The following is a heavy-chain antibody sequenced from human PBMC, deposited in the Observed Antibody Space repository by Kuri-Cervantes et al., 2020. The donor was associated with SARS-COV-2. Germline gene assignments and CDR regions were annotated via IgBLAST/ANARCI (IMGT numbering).Heavy chain of an antibody. Sequence: VKVSCKASGYTFIDYYMHWVRQAPGQGLEWMAWINPKSGATNYAQKFQGRVTMTTDTSISTAYMDLSRLRSDDTAVYYCARDSVDVFDIWGQGTMVTVSS. V-gene: IGHV1-2*02. D-gene: IGHD3-10*01. CDR1: GYTFIDYY. CDR2: INPKSGAT. J-gene: IGHJ3*02. CDR3: ARDSVDVFDI.